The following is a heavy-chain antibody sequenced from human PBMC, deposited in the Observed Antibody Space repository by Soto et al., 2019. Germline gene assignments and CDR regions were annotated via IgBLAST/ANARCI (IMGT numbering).Heavy chain of an antibody. CDR1: GGSISSYY. J-gene: IGHJ4*02. V-gene: IGHV4-59*01. Sequence: QVQLQESGPGLVKPSETLSLTCTVSGGSISSYYWSWIRQPPGKGLEWIGYIYYSGSTNYHPSLKRRVTISVDTSKDPCSLKPSSVTAADTAVYYCARAFPIAVAAYFDYWGQGTLVTVSS. D-gene: IGHD6-19*01. CDR3: ARAFPIAVAAYFDY. CDR2: IYYSGST.